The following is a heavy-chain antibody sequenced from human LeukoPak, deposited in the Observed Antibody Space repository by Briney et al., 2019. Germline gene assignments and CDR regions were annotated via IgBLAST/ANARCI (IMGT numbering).Heavy chain of an antibody. V-gene: IGHV3-30*18. CDR1: GFTFRSYG. CDR2: ISYDGSNK. Sequence: PGGSLRLSCAASGFTFRSYGMRWVRQAPGKGLEWVAVISYDGSNKYYADSVKGRFTISRDNSKNTLYLQMNSLRAEDTAAYYCAKGEWIQLWSGDYWGQGTLVTVSS. CDR3: AKGEWIQLWSGDY. D-gene: IGHD5-18*01. J-gene: IGHJ4*02.